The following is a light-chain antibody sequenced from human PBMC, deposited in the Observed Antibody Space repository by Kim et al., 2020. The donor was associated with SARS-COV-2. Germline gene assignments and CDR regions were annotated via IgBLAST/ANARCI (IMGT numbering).Light chain of an antibody. V-gene: IGLV2-11*01. J-gene: IGLJ3*02. CDR3: CSYAGTYSLV. CDR1: SSDVGGYNF. CDR2: DVT. Sequence: GQSVSISRTGTSSDVGGYNFVSWYQHHPGKAPKLIIYDVTKRPSGVPDRFSGSKSGNTASLTISGLQADDEADYYCCSYAGTYSLVFGGGTQLTVL.